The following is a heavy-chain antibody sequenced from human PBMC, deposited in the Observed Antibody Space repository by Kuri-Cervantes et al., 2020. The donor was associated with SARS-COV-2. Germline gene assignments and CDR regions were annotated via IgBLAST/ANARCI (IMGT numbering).Heavy chain of an antibody. V-gene: IGHV3-21*01. Sequence: GGSMRLSCAASGFTFSSYSMNWVRQAPGKGLEWVSSISSSSSYIYYADSVKGRFTISRDNAKNSLYLQMNSLRAEDTAVYYCARGVVPAAPFDYWGQGTLVTVSS. CDR3: ARGVVPAAPFDY. J-gene: IGHJ4*02. D-gene: IGHD2-2*01. CDR1: GFTFSSYS. CDR2: ISSSSSYI.